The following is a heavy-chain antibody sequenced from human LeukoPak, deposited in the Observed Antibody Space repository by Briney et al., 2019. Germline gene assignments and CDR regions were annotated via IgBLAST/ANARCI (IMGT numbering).Heavy chain of an antibody. J-gene: IGHJ4*02. V-gene: IGHV1-2*02. CDR2: IHPNRGNT. D-gene: IGHD2-21*02. CDR1: GYTFTGYY. Sequence: APVKVSCKSSGYTFTGYYIHWVRQAPGQGLAWMGWIHPNRGNTNYAQEFQGRVTMTRDTSISTAYMELNRLTSDDTAVYYCAKVTATTFDYWGQGTLVTVSS. CDR3: AKVTATTFDY.